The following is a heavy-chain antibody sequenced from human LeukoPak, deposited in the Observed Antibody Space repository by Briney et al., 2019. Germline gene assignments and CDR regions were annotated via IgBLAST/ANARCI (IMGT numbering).Heavy chain of an antibody. CDR3: ARLRITMVRGVPRTYYYYGMDV. CDR1: GYTFTSYG. CDR2: ISAYNGNT. V-gene: IGHV1-18*04. Sequence: ASVKVSCKASGYTFTSYGISWVRQAPGQGLEWMGWISAYNGNTNYAQKLQGRVAMTTDTSTSTAYMELRSLRSDDTAVYHCARLRITMVRGVPRTYYYYGMDVWGKGTTVTVSS. D-gene: IGHD3-10*01. J-gene: IGHJ6*04.